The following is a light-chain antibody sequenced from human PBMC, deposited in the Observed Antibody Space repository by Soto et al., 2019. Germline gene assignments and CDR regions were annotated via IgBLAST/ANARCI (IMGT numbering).Light chain of an antibody. CDR2: EVS. Sequence: QSVLTQSPSASGSPGQSVTISCTGTSSDVGNYKYVSWYQQHPGKAPKLMIYEVSKRPSGVPDRFSGSKSGNTASLTVSGLQVEDEADSYCSSYAGSNLWVFGGGTKLTVL. CDR1: SSDVGNYKY. J-gene: IGLJ3*02. V-gene: IGLV2-8*01. CDR3: SSYAGSNLWV.